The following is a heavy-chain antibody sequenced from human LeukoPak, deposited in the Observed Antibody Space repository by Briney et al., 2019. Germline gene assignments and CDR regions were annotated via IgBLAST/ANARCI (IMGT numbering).Heavy chain of an antibody. V-gene: IGHV3-33*08. CDR3: VRAYDILTGPEY. CDR2: IWYDGSNK. D-gene: IGHD3-9*01. J-gene: IGHJ4*02. Sequence: GGSLRLSCAASGFTFSRYGTHWVRQAPGKGLEWVAVIWYDGSNKYYADSVKGRFTISRDNSKNMLYLQMNSLSAEDTAVYYSVRAYDILTGPEYWGQGTLVTVSS. CDR1: GFTFSRYG.